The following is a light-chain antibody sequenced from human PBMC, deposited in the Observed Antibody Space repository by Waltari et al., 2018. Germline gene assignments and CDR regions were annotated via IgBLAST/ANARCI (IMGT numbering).Light chain of an antibody. CDR1: SLNLGAVFD. CDR2: GNN. Sequence: QSVLTQPPSVSGAPGQRVTISCTGSSLNLGAVFDVHWYQQLPGTAPKLLIFGNNNRPSGVTDRFSGSKSGTSASLAITGLQAEDEADYYCQSYDSSLFVVFGGGTKLTVL. J-gene: IGLJ2*01. CDR3: QSYDSSLFVV. V-gene: IGLV1-40*01.